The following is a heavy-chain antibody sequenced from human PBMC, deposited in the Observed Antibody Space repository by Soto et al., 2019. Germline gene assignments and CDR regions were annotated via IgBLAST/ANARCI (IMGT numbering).Heavy chain of an antibody. Sequence: PGGSLRLSCTASGFTFSSHAMSWVRQAPGMGLEWVSAISAGGDATYYPDSVKGRFTISRDNSKNTLYLQMNSLGAEDTAVYYCAKSVPTAGITIFGVVTPYDDWGQGTLVTVSS. CDR1: GFTFSSHA. J-gene: IGHJ4*02. CDR2: ISAGGDAT. D-gene: IGHD3-3*01. CDR3: AKSVPTAGITIFGVVTPYDD. V-gene: IGHV3-23*01.